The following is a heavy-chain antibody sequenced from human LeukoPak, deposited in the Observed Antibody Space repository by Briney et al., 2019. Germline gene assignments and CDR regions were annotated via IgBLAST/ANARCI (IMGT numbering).Heavy chain of an antibody. CDR1: GFTFSSYS. V-gene: IGHV3-21*01. CDR3: ARDRTPDEQWLVVGAPGN. D-gene: IGHD6-19*01. Sequence: GGSLRLSCAASGFTFSSYSMNWVRQAPGKGLEWVSSISSSNSYIYYADSVKGRFTISRDNAKNSLYLQMNSLRAEDTAVYYCARDRTPDEQWLVVGAPGNWGQGTLVTVSS. CDR2: ISSSNSYI. J-gene: IGHJ4*02.